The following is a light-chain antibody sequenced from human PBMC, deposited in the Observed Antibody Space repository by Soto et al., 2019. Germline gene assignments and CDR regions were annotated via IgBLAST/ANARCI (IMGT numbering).Light chain of an antibody. CDR3: QQYNSYSWT. CDR1: QSISSW. Sequence: DIQMTQSPSTLSASVGDRVTITCRASQSISSWLAWYQQKPGKAPKLLIYKASSLESGVPSRFSGSGSGKEFTLTISSLHPDDFATYYCQQYNSYSWTFGQGTKVEIK. CDR2: KAS. J-gene: IGKJ1*01. V-gene: IGKV1-5*03.